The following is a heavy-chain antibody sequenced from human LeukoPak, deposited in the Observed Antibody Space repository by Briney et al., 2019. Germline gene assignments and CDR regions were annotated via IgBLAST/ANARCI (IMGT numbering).Heavy chain of an antibody. CDR2: ISRSGDDT. CDR1: GFTFSNYV. Sequence: PGGSLRLSCAAPGFTFSNYVMSWVRQAPGKGLEWVSAISRSGDDTFYADSAKGRFTISRDNSKNTLYLQMNGLRAEDTAVYFCVKFTYGDYPDYWGQGTLVTVSS. CDR3: VKFTYGDYPDY. D-gene: IGHD4-17*01. V-gene: IGHV3-23*01. J-gene: IGHJ4*02.